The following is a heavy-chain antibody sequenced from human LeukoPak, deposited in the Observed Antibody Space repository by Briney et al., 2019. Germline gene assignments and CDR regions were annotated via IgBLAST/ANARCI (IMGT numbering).Heavy chain of an antibody. CDR1: GYTLTELS. CDR2: FDPENGET. V-gene: IGHV1-24*01. Sequence: ASVKVSCKVSGYTLTELSMHWVRQTPGKGLEWMGGFDPENGETIYAQKFQGRVTMTEDTSTDTTYMELSSLRSEDTAVYYCATNLATVVTPAYYWGQGTLVTVSS. CDR3: ATNLATVVTPAYY. D-gene: IGHD4-23*01. J-gene: IGHJ4*02.